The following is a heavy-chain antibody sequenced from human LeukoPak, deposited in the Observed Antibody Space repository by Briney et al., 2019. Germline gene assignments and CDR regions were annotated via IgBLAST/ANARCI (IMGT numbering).Heavy chain of an antibody. CDR3: AAGYDILTGYPPFDY. V-gene: IGHV1-58*01. CDR2: IVVGSGNT. Sequence: ASVKVSCKASGFTFTRSAVQWVRQARGQRLEWIGWIVVGSGNTNYAQKFQERVTITRDMSTSTAYMELSSLRSEDTAVYYCAAGYDILTGYPPFDYWGQGTLVTVSS. D-gene: IGHD3-9*01. J-gene: IGHJ4*02. CDR1: GFTFTRSA.